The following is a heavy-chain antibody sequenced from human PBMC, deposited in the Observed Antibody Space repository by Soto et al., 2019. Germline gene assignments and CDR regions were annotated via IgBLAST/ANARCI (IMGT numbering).Heavy chain of an antibody. CDR3: ARDSNRENYLEH. J-gene: IGHJ4*02. Sequence: QVQLAESGGGVVQPGRSLRLSCAASGLSFSNYGMHWVGQAPGKGLEWVAVTSFNGNNKWYTDSVKGRFTISRDNSKNTLYLQMDSLRDEDTAVYYCARDSNRENYLEHWGPGTLVTVSS. CDR2: TSFNGNNK. CDR1: GLSFSNYG. V-gene: IGHV3-30*03.